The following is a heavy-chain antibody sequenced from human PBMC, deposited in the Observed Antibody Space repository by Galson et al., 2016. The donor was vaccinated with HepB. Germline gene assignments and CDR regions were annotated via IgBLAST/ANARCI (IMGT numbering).Heavy chain of an antibody. D-gene: IGHD5-18*01. J-gene: IGHJ6*02. Sequence: SLRLSCAASEFTFSSYVMSWVRQAPGKGLEWVSTIGGNGGSTYYADSVKGRFTISRDNSKNTLYLQMNSLRPEDTAVYFCAIPRGYRYSMDVWGQGTTVTVSS. CDR1: EFTFSSYV. V-gene: IGHV3-23*01. CDR2: IGGNGGST. CDR3: AIPRGYRYSMDV.